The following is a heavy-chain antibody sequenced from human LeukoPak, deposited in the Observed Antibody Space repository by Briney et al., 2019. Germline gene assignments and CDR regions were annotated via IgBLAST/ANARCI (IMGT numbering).Heavy chain of an antibody. V-gene: IGHV1-18*04. CDR2: ISAYNGNT. Sequence: ASVKVSCKASGYTFISYGISWVRQAPGQGLEWMGWISAYNGNTNYAQKLQGRVTMTTDTSTSTAYMELRSLRSDDTAVYYCAGDVRYYYGSGSYNGYYYGMDVWGKGTTVTVSS. CDR1: GYTFISYG. D-gene: IGHD3-10*01. J-gene: IGHJ6*04. CDR3: AGDVRYYYGSGSYNGYYYGMDV.